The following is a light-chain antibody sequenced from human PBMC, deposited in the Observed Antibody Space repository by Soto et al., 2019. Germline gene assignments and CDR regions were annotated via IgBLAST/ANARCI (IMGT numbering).Light chain of an antibody. CDR2: DAS. CDR3: QQRSNWPT. J-gene: IGKJ2*01. Sequence: EIVLTQSPATLSLSPGARATLSCRASQSVSSYLAWYQQKPGQAPRLLIYDASNRATGIPARFSGSGSGTDFTLTISSLEPEDFAVYYCQQRSNWPTLGQGSKLEIK. V-gene: IGKV3-11*01. CDR1: QSVSSY.